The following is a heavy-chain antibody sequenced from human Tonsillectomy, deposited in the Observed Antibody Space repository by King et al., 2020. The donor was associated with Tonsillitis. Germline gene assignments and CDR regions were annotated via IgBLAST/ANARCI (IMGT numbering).Heavy chain of an antibody. CDR1: GFSLSNARMG. Sequence: VTLKESGPVLVKPTETLTLTCTVSGFSLSNARMGVSWIRQPPGKALEWLAHIFSNDEKSYSTSLKSRLTISKDTTKSQVVLTMTNMDPVDTATYYCARNMVRGVIITSLYYYYMDVWGKGTTVTVSS. V-gene: IGHV2-26*01. CDR2: IFSNDEK. J-gene: IGHJ6*03. CDR3: ARNMVRGVIITSLYYYYMDV. D-gene: IGHD3-10*01.